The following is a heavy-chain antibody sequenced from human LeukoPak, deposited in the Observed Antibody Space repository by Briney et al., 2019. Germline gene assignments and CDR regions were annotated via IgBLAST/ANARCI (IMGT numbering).Heavy chain of an antibody. Sequence: GGSLRLSCAASGFTFSSYGMHWVRQAPGKGLEWVAVVWYDASNKYYADSVKGRFTISRDNSKNTLYLQMNSLRAEDTAVYYCATSYYYYGMDVWGQGTTVTVSS. J-gene: IGHJ6*02. CDR2: VWYDASNK. CDR3: ATSYYYYGMDV. CDR1: GFTFSSYG. V-gene: IGHV3-33*01.